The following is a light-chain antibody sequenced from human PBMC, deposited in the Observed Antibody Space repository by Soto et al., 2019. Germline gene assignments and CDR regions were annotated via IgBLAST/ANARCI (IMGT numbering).Light chain of an antibody. CDR3: HKRSSWPLT. V-gene: IGKV3-11*01. J-gene: IGKJ4*01. Sequence: EIVSTQSPATLSSSPGDRATLSCRASPTARSYLAWYQQKPGQAPRLIIYGASSRATGIPDRFSGRWARTDSTLTISRLEPEVVTVYYRHKRSSWPLTFGGGTKVDIK. CDR1: PTARSY. CDR2: GAS.